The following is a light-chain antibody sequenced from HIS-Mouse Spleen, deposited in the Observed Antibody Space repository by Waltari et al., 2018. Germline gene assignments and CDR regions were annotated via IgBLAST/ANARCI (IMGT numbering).Light chain of an antibody. CDR3: SSYAGSNNYV. V-gene: IGLV2-8*01. CDR1: SSDVGGYNY. J-gene: IGLJ1*01. CDR2: EVS. Sequence: QSALTQPRSVSGSPGQSVTISCTGTSSDVGGYNYVSWYQQHPGKAPKLMIYEVSKRPSGVPDRFAGSKSGNTASRTVSGLQAEDEADYYCSSYAGSNNYVFGTGTKVTVL.